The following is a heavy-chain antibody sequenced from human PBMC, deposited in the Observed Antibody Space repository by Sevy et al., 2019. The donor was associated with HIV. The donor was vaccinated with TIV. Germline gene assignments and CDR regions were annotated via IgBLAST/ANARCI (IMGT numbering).Heavy chain of an antibody. Sequence: ASVKVSCKASGYTFTGYYMHWVRQAPGQGLEWMGWINPNSGGTNYAQKFQGRVTMTMDTSISTAYMELSRLRSDDTAVYYCARDRYYYDSSGAFDIWGQGTMVTVSS. CDR3: ARDRYYYDSSGAFDI. D-gene: IGHD3-22*01. CDR2: INPNSGGT. V-gene: IGHV1-2*02. CDR1: GYTFTGYY. J-gene: IGHJ3*02.